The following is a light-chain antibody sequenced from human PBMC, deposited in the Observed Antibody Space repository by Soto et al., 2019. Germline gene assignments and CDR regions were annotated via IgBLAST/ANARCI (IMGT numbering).Light chain of an antibody. V-gene: IGKV3-11*01. J-gene: IGKJ5*01. Sequence: EIVLSQSPATLSLSPGERATLSCSASQSASSYLAWYQQKPGQAPRLLIYDASNRATGIPARFSGSGSGTDFTLTISSLEPEDFAVYYCQQRSNWPPITFGQGTRPEIK. CDR2: DAS. CDR3: QQRSNWPPIT. CDR1: QSASSY.